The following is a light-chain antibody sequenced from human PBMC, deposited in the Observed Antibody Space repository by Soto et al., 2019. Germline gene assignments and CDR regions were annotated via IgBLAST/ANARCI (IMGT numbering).Light chain of an antibody. CDR1: QILLYNNTYNY. CDR2: FGS. CDR3: MQALQSLT. J-gene: IGKJ5*01. V-gene: IGKV2-28*01. Sequence: EIVVTQSPITLPVTPGEPASISCRPSQILLYNNTYNYLDWYVQKPGQSPQLLIYFGSNRAPGVPDRFSGSGSGTDFTLKINRVEAEDVGTYYCMQALQSLTFGQGTRLAIK.